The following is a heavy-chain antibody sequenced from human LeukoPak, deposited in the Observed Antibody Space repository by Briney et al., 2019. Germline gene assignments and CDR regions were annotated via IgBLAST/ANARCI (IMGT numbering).Heavy chain of an antibody. V-gene: IGHV3-23*01. D-gene: IGHD3-22*01. J-gene: IGHJ4*02. CDR2: ISGSGGST. CDR3: AKERHYYDSSGYLELDY. CDR1: GFTFSSYA. Sequence: PGGSLRLYCAASGFTFSSYAMSWVRQAPGKGLEWVSAISGSGGSTYYADSVKGRFTISRDNSKNTLYLQMNSLRAEDTAVYYCAKERHYYDSSGYLELDYWGQGTLVTVSS.